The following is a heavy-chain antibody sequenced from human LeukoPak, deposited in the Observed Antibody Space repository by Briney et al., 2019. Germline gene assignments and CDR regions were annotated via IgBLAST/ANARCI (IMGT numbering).Heavy chain of an antibody. Sequence: GESLRVSCAASGFTFDNSWMNGVRQAPGKGLEWVASINPDDSAKYYVDSVRGRFTISRDNAKNSLYLQMSSLRAEDTAVYYCARDRAYSSFDYWGQGTLVTVSS. J-gene: IGHJ4*02. D-gene: IGHD5-18*01. CDR1: GFTFDNSW. CDR2: INPDDSAK. V-gene: IGHV3-7*01. CDR3: ARDRAYSSFDY.